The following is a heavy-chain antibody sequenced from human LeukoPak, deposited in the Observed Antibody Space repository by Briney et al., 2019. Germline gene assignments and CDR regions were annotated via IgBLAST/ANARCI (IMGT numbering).Heavy chain of an antibody. CDR2: INPNSGGT. V-gene: IGHV1-2*02. D-gene: IGHD6-13*01. Sequence: GASVKVSCKASGYTFTGCYMHWVRQAPGQGLEWMGWINPNSGGTNYAQKFQGGVTMTRDTSISTAYMELSRLRSDDTAVYHCARERYSSSWPRAEYFQHWGQGTLVTVSS. CDR1: GYTFTGCY. CDR3: ARERYSSSWPRAEYFQH. J-gene: IGHJ1*01.